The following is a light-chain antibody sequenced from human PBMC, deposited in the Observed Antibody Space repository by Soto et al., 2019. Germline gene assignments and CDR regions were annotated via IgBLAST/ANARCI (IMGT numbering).Light chain of an antibody. J-gene: IGKJ5*01. Sequence: EIVLTQSPGTLSSSPGERATLSCRASQSVSSSYLAWYQQKPGQPPRLLIYGASSRATGIPDRFSGSGSGTDFPLPISRLEPEDFAVFYCPHYDSLPITFGQGTRLEI. CDR3: PHYDSLPIT. CDR2: GAS. CDR1: QSVSSSY. V-gene: IGKV3-20*01.